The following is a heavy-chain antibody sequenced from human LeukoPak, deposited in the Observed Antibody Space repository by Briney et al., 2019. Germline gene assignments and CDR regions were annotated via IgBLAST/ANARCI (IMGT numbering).Heavy chain of an antibody. D-gene: IGHD3-10*01. CDR1: GFTFSSYD. Sequence: GGSLRLSCAASGFTFSSYDMSWVRQAPGKGLEWVSTISNNGGRTFYSDSVKGRFTISRDNSKNTLYLQMNSLRAEDTAVCYCATTADRGYDYWGQGTLVTVSS. CDR3: ATTADRGYDY. V-gene: IGHV3-23*01. CDR2: ISNNGGRT. J-gene: IGHJ4*02.